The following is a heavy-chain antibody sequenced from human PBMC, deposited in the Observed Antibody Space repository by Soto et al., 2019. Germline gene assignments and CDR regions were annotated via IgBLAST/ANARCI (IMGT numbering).Heavy chain of an antibody. D-gene: IGHD2-15*01. V-gene: IGHV4-39*01. Sequence: SETLSLTCTVSCGSIANNNYFWGWVRQPPGKGLEWIGSAAYSGGTYKNPSLKSRVTVSVDTSKNQFSLKLTSVTAADTAVYYCAKVVVGATSHSDFDSWGQGTLVTVSS. J-gene: IGHJ4*02. CDR3: AKVVVGATSHSDFDS. CDR1: CGSIANNNYF. CDR2: AAYSGGT.